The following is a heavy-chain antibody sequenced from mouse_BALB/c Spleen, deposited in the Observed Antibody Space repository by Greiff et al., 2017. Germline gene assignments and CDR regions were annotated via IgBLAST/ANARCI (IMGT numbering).Heavy chain of an antibody. Sequence: EVKVVESGGGLVQPGGSRKLSCAASGFTFSSFGMHWVRQAPEKGLEWVAYISSGSSTIYYADTVKGRFTISRDNPKNTLFLQMTSLRSEDTAMYYCARNYYGSSFAYWGQGTLVTVSA. D-gene: IGHD1-1*01. J-gene: IGHJ3*01. V-gene: IGHV5-17*02. CDR2: ISSGSSTI. CDR1: GFTFSSFG. CDR3: ARNYYGSSFAY.